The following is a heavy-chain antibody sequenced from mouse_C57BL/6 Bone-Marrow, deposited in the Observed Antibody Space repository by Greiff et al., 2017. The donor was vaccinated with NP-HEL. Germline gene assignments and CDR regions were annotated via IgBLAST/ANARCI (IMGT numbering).Heavy chain of an antibody. CDR3: ARSAIYYYGSSPFDY. CDR2: INPNNGGT. CDR1: GYTFTDYN. D-gene: IGHD1-1*01. V-gene: IGHV1-18*01. Sequence: EVQLVESGPELVKPGASVKIPCKASGYTFTDYNMDWVKQSHGKSLEWIGDINPNNGGTIYNQKFKGKATLTVDKSSSTAYMELRSLTSEDTAVYYCARSAIYYYGSSPFDYWGQGTTLTVSS. J-gene: IGHJ2*01.